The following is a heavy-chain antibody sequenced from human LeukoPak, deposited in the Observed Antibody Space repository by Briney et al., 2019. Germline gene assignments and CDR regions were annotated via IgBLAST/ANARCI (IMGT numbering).Heavy chain of an antibody. CDR1: GDSISRGGYF. J-gene: IGHJ5*02. CDR2: IYYSGGT. V-gene: IGHV4-31*03. CDR3: ARDLRGVRGVGSNWFDP. Sequence: SQTLSLTCTVSGDSISRGGYFWSWIRQHPGKGLEWIGNIYYSGGTSYNPSLKSRVTISVDTTKNQFSLKLSSVTAADTALYYCARDLRGVRGVGSNWFDPWGQGTLVTVSS. D-gene: IGHD3-10*01.